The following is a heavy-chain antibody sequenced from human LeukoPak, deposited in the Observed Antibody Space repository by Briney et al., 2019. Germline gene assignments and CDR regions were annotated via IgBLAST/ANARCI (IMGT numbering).Heavy chain of an antibody. CDR3: ARQNDWLCFDY. CDR1: GYSFTSYW. V-gene: IGHV5-51*01. J-gene: IGHJ4*02. D-gene: IGHD2-2*01. CDR2: IYPGDSDT. Sequence: GESLKISRKASGYSFTSYWIGWVRQMPGKGLEWMGIIYPGDSDTRYSPSFQGQVTISADKSISTAYLQWSSLKASDTAMYYCARQNDWLCFDYWGQGTLVTVSS.